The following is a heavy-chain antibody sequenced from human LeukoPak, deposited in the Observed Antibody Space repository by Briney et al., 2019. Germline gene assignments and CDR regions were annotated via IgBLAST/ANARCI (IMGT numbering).Heavy chain of an antibody. V-gene: IGHV4-30-2*01. J-gene: IGHJ4*02. CDR1: GGSISSGGYS. CDR2: IYHSGST. D-gene: IGHD5-12*01. CDR3: ARAGAGLATADY. Sequence: PSETLSLTCAVSGGSISSGGYSWSWIRQPPGKGLEWIGYIYHSGSTYYNPSLKSRVTISVDTSKNQFSLKLSSVTAADTAVYYCARAGAGLATADYWGQGTLVTVSS.